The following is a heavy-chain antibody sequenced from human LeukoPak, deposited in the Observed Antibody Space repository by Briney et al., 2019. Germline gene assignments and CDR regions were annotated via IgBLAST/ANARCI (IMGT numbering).Heavy chain of an antibody. CDR2: INHSGST. V-gene: IGHV4-34*01. J-gene: IGHJ4*02. CDR3: ARGGLVLRYFDWLPPMDYFDY. CDR1: GGSFSGYY. Sequence: PSETLSLTCAVYGGSFSGYYWSWIRQPPGKGLEWIGEINHSGSTNYNPSLKSRVTISVDTSKNQFSLKLSSVTAADTAVYYCARGGLVLRYFDWLPPMDYFDYWGQGTLVTVPS. D-gene: IGHD3-9*01.